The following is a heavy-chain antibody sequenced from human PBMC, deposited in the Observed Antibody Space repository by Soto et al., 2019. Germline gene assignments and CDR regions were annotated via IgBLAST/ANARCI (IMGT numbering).Heavy chain of an antibody. J-gene: IGHJ6*03. V-gene: IGHV2-5*02. D-gene: IGHD5-12*01. CDR3: ARSGGYDTSDYYYYMDV. CDR1: GFSLSTSGVG. Sequence: QITLKESGPTLVKPTQPLTLTCTFSGFSLSTSGVGVGWIRQPPGKALEWLALIYWDDDKRYSPSLKSRLTITNDTSKNQVVLTMTNMDPVDTATYYCARSGGYDTSDYYYYMDVWGKGTTVTVSS. CDR2: IYWDDDK.